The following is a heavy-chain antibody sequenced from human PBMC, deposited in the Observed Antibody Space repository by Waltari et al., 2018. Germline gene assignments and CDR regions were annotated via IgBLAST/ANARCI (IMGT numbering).Heavy chain of an antibody. CDR2: INPNGGGT. CDR3: ARDTSRPWGQLLGCIDY. Sequence: QVQLVQSGAEVKKPGASVKVSCKASGYTFTGYYMHWVRQAPGQGLEWMGWINPNGGGTNCAQKFQGRVTMTRDTSISTAYMELSRLRSDDTAVYYCARDTSRPWGQLLGCIDYWGQGTLVTVSS. J-gene: IGHJ4*02. D-gene: IGHD6-13*01. CDR1: GYTFTGYY. V-gene: IGHV1-2*02.